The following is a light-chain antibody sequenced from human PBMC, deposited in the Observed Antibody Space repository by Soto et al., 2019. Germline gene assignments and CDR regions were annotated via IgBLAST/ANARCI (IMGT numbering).Light chain of an antibody. V-gene: IGLV2-14*03. CDR2: DVS. CDR3: SSFTGSTSYV. J-gene: IGLJ1*01. CDR1: SSDVGGYNY. Sequence: QSALTQPASVSGSPGQSVTISCTGTSSDVGGYNYVSWYQQHPGKVPKLMIYDVSDRPSGVSNLFSGSKSGNTASLTISGLQAEDESEYYCSSFTGSTSYVFGSGTKVTVL.